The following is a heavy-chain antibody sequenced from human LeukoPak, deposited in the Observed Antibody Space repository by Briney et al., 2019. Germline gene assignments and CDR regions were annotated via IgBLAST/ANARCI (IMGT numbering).Heavy chain of an antibody. D-gene: IGHD3-10*01. CDR3: VGVETITMVRGASGDV. CDR2: IHSGGRA. CDR1: GFSVSSNY. J-gene: IGHJ6*04. Sequence: GGSLRLSCAASGFSVSSNYMTWVRQAPGKGLEWVSVIHSGGRAYYADSVKGRFTTSRDNSKNTLDLRMNSLSVEDTAVYYCVGVETITMVRGASGDVWGKGTTVTVSS. V-gene: IGHV3-66*02.